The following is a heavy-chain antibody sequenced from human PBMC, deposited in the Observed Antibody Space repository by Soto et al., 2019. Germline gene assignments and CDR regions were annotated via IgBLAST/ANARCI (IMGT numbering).Heavy chain of an antibody. CDR1: GGSFSGYY. CDR3: ARGRGGSYWDY. D-gene: IGHD1-26*01. J-gene: IGHJ4*02. CDR2: INHSGST. Sequence: SETLSLTCAVYGGSFSGYYWSWIRQPPGKGLEWIGEINHSGSTNYNPSLKSRVTISVDTSKNQFSLKLSSVTAADTAVYYCARGRGGSYWDYWGQGTLVTVSS. V-gene: IGHV4-34*01.